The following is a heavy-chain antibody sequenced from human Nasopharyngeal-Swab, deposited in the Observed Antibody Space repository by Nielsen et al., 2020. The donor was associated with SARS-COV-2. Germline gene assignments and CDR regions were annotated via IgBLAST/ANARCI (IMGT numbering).Heavy chain of an antibody. V-gene: IGHV4-34*01. CDR1: GGSFSGYY. CDR2: INHSGST. J-gene: IGHJ5*02. Sequence: SETLSLTCAVYGGSFSGYYWSWIRQPPAKGLEWIGEINHSGSTNYNPSLKSRVTISVETSKNQFSLKLSSVTAADTAVYYCARGGYSGYDSSNWFDPWGQGTLVTVSS. CDR3: ARGGYSGYDSSNWFDP. D-gene: IGHD5-12*01.